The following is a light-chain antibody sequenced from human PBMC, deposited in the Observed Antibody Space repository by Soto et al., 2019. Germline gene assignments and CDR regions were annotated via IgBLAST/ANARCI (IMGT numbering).Light chain of an antibody. CDR3: QQYGRSPRLYT. J-gene: IGKJ2*01. CDR1: QSVTSNY. Sequence: EIVLTQSPGTLSLSPGERATLSCRASQSVTSNYLAGDQQKPGQSPRLLIYGASTTAAGVPDRFTGSGSGTDFTLPITRLAPEDFAVYYCQQYGRSPRLYTVGQGTRLGVK. V-gene: IGKV3-20*01. CDR2: GAS.